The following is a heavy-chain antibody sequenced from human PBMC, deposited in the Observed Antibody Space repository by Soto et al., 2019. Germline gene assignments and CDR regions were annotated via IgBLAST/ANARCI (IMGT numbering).Heavy chain of an antibody. CDR2: IIPIFGTA. CDR1: GGTFSSYS. J-gene: IGHJ4*02. CDR3: ARDGGRHSGGMDY. Sequence: QVQLVQSGAEVKKPGSSVKVSCKASGGTFSSYSINWVRQAPGQGLESMGEIIPIFGTANYAQKFQGRVTITADESTSTAYMELSSLRSEDTAVYYCARDGGRHSGGMDYWGQGTLVTVSS. D-gene: IGHD1-26*01. V-gene: IGHV1-69*01.